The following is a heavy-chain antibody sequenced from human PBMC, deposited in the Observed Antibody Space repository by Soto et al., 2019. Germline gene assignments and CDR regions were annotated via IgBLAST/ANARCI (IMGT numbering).Heavy chain of an antibody. D-gene: IGHD3-10*01. CDR2: INPSGGST. J-gene: IGHJ4*02. CDR3: ARADPKYGSGSSY. V-gene: IGHV1-46*03. CDR1: GYTFTSYY. Sequence: GASVKVSCKASGYTFTSYYMHWVRQAPGQGLEWKGIINPSGGSTSYAQKFQGKVTMTRDTSTSIVYMELSSLRSEDTAVYYCARADPKYGSGSSYWGQGTLVTVSS.